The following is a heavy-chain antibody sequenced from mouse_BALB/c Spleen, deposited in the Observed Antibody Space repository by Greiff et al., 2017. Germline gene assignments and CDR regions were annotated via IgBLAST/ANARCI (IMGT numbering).Heavy chain of an antibody. Sequence: EVKLMESGGDLVKPGGSLKLSCAASGFTFSSYGMSWVRQTPDKRLEWVATISSGGSYTYYPDSVKGRFTISRDNAKNTLYLQMSSLKSEDTAMYYCARGEITTVVAPYWGQGTLVTVSA. CDR2: ISSGGSYT. D-gene: IGHD1-1*01. V-gene: IGHV5-6*01. CDR3: ARGEITTVVAPY. J-gene: IGHJ3*01. CDR1: GFTFSSYG.